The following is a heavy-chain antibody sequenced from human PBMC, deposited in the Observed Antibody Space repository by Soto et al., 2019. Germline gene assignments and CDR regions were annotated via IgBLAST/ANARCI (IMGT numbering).Heavy chain of an antibody. CDR2: IIPIFGTA. J-gene: IGHJ5*02. V-gene: IGHV1-69*13. Sequence: SVKVSCKASGGTFSSYAISWVRQAPGQGLEWMGGIIPIFGTANYAQKFRGRVTITADESTSTAYMELSSLRSEDTAVYYCARGGSYSGYDPNWFDPWGQGTLVTVSS. CDR3: ARGGSYSGYDPNWFDP. D-gene: IGHD5-12*01. CDR1: GGTFSSYA.